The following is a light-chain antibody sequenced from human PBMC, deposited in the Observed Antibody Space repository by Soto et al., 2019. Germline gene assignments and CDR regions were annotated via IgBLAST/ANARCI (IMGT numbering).Light chain of an antibody. J-gene: IGKJ3*01. CDR3: QQRSNWPPR. CDR1: QSVSRY. V-gene: IGKV3-11*01. CDR2: DAS. Sequence: EIVLTQSPATLSLSPGERATLSCRASQSVSRYLAWYQQKPGQAPRLLIYDASNRATGIPARFSGSGSGTDFTLTISSLEPEDFAVYYCQQRSNWPPRFGPGTKVDIK.